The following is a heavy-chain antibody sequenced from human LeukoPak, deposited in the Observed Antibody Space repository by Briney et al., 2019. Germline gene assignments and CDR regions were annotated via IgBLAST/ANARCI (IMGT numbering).Heavy chain of an antibody. CDR3: ARCAGADFWSGYRTWDAFDI. Sequence: SETLSLTCAVYGGSFSGYYWSWVRQPPGKGLEWIGSIYYSGSTYYNPSLKSRVTISVDTSKNQFSLKLSSVTAADTAVYYCARCAGADFWSGYRTWDAFDIWGQGTMVTVSS. CDR1: GGSFSGYY. D-gene: IGHD3-3*01. J-gene: IGHJ3*02. V-gene: IGHV4-34*01. CDR2: IYYSGST.